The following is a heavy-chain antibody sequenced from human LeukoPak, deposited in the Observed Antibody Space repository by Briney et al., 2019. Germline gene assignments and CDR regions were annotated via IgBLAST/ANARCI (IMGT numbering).Heavy chain of an antibody. Sequence: SETLSLTCTVSGGSISSYYWSWIRQPAGKGLEWIGRIYTSGSTNYNPSLKSRVTMSVDTSKNQFSLKLSSVTAADTAVYYCAREAAYYDFWSGYSEYYFDYWGQGTLVTVSS. CDR2: IYTSGST. D-gene: IGHD3-3*01. CDR1: GGSISSYY. CDR3: AREAAYYDFWSGYSEYYFDY. V-gene: IGHV4-4*07. J-gene: IGHJ4*02.